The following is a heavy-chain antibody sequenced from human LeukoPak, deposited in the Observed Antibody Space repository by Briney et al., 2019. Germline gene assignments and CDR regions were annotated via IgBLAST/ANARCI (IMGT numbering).Heavy chain of an antibody. V-gene: IGHV3-23*01. D-gene: IGHD1-26*01. CDR3: AKDTWRSQDGMDV. Sequence: GGSLRLSCAASGFTFSSYAMSWVRQAPGKGPEWVSAISGSGGSTYYADSVKGRFTISRDNSKNTLYLQMNSLRAEDTAVYHCAKDTWRSQDGMDVWGQGTTVTVSS. J-gene: IGHJ6*02. CDR1: GFTFSSYA. CDR2: ISGSGGST.